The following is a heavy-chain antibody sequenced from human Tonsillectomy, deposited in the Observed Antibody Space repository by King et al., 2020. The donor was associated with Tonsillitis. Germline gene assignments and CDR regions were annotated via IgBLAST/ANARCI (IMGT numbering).Heavy chain of an antibody. Sequence: QLQESGPGPVKPSETLSLTCTVSGSISGSYWSWIRQPPGKGLEWIGYIYYSGTTNYNPSLRSRVTISADTSKNQFSLKLSSVTAADTAVYYCARLDYFGSGSYWYFDLWGRGTLVTVSS. D-gene: IGHD3-10*01. V-gene: IGHV4-59*08. CDR3: ARLDYFGSGSYWYFDL. CDR1: GSISGSY. J-gene: IGHJ2*01. CDR2: IYYSGTT.